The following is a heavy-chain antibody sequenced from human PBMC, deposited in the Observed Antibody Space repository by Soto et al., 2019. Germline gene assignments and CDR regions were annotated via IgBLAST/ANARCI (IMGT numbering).Heavy chain of an antibody. CDR1: GFTFSSYW. D-gene: IGHD1-26*01. CDR3: ARDGSDWALYYFDY. V-gene: IGHV3-7*01. J-gene: IGHJ4*02. Sequence: GGSLRLSCAASGFTFSSYWMSWVRQAPGKGLEWVANIKQDGSEKYYVDSVKGRFTISRDNAKNSLYLQMNSLRAEDTAVYYCARDGSDWALYYFDYWGQGTLVTVSS. CDR2: IKQDGSEK.